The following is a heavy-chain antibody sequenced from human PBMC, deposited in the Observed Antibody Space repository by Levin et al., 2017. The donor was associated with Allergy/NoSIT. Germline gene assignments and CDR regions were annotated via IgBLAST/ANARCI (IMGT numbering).Heavy chain of an antibody. CDR3: TREFDQP. CDR2: ISKRGDAV. CDR1: GFNFYNYY. V-gene: IGHV3-11*01. Sequence: GGSLRLSCAASGFNFYNYYMSWIRQAPGKGLEWISHISKRGDAVYYADSVKGRFTISRDDAKRSLFLQMNSLRAEDTAVYYCTREFDQPWGQGTLVTVSS. D-gene: IGHD3-10*01. J-gene: IGHJ5*02.